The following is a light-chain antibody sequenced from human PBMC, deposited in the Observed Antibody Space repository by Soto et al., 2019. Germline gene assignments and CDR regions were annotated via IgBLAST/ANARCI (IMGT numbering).Light chain of an antibody. CDR1: RSNIGSNT. V-gene: IGLV1-44*01. Sequence: QSVLTKPPSASGTPGQRVTISCSGSRSNIGSNTVNWYQQLPGTAPKLLIYSNNQRPSGVPDRFSGSKSGTSASLAISGLQSEDEADYYCAAWDDSLNGHVVFGGGTKVTVL. CDR3: AAWDDSLNGHVV. J-gene: IGLJ2*01. CDR2: SNN.